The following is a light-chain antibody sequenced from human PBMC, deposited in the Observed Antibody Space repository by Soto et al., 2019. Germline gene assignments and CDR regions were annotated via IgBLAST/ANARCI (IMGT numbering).Light chain of an antibody. CDR2: GNS. CDR3: QSYDTILNVVL. CDR1: SSNIGAGYD. V-gene: IGLV1-40*01. Sequence: QSVLTQPPSVSGAPGQRVTISCTGSSSNIGAGYDVHWYQQLPGAAPKLLIYGNSNRPAGVPDRFSGSTSGTSAPLAITGLQDEDEDYYYCQSYDTILNVVLFGGGTKLTVL. J-gene: IGLJ2*01.